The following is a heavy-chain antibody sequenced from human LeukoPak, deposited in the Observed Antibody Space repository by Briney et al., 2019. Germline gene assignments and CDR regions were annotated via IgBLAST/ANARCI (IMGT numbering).Heavy chain of an antibody. CDR2: ISYDGSNE. CDR1: GFTFSSYV. D-gene: IGHD6-13*01. CDR3: ARGVGQQLLSYYYMDV. Sequence: GGSLRLSCAASGFTFSSYVMHWVRQAPGKGLEWVAIISYDGSNEYYADSVKGRFTISRDNAKNSLYLQMNSLRAEDTAVYYCARGVGQQLLSYYYMDVWGKGATVTISS. J-gene: IGHJ6*03. V-gene: IGHV3-30*04.